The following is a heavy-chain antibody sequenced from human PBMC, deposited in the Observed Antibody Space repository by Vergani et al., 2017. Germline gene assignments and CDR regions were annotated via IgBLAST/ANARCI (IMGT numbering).Heavy chain of an antibody. Sequence: VQLVESGGGLVQPGGSLRLSCAVSGFTVSSNYMSWVRQAPGKGLEWVSVINSGGSTYYADSVKGRFTISRDNSKNTLYLQMNSLRGEDTAVYYCARFGSSSWYGDDWGQGTLVTVSS. V-gene: IGHV3-66*02. CDR1: GFTVSSNY. CDR2: INSGGST. D-gene: IGHD6-13*01. CDR3: ARFGSSSWYGDD. J-gene: IGHJ4*02.